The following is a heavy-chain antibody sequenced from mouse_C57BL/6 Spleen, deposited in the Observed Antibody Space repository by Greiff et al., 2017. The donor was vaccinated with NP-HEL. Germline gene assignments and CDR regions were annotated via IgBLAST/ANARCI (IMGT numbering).Heavy chain of an antibody. J-gene: IGHJ2*01. V-gene: IGHV1-85*01. CDR2: IYPRDGST. Sequence: QVQLQQSGPELVKPGASVKLSCMASGYTFTSYDINWVKQRPGQGLAWIGWIYPRDGSTKYNEKFKGKATLTVDTSSSTAYMELHSLTSEDSAVYFCARSYGSSLFGYWGQGTTLTVSS. CDR3: ARSYGSSLFGY. D-gene: IGHD1-1*01. CDR1: GYTFTSYD.